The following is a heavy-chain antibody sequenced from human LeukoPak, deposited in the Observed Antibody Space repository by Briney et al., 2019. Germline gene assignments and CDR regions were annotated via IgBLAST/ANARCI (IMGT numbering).Heavy chain of an antibody. V-gene: IGHV3-48*01. CDR2: ISITRRRNT. D-gene: IGHD1-26*01. CDR1: GFIFSSYS. CDR3: AKPLDLVCPSTNRWFDP. Sequence: GGSLSLSCVSSGFIFSSYSMNWVRQAPGKGVEWVSYISITRRRNTYYADSVKGRFTISKDNSKTTLYLQMNSLRAEDTAVYYCAKPLDLVCPSTNRWFDPWGQGTLVTVSS. J-gene: IGHJ5*02.